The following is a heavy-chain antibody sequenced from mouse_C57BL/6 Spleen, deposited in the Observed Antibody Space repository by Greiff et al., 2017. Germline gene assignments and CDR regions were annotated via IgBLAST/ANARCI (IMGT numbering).Heavy chain of an antibody. CDR3: ARSRGGYYDAMDY. CDR1: GYTFTSYW. Sequence: QVHVKQSGAELVKPGASVKMSCKASGYTFTSYWITWVKQRPGQGLAWIGDIYPGSGSTNYNEKFKSKATLTVDTSSSTAYMQLSSLTSEDSAVYYCARSRGGYYDAMDYWGQGTSVTVSS. V-gene: IGHV1-55*01. J-gene: IGHJ4*01. D-gene: IGHD2-2*01. CDR2: IYPGSGST.